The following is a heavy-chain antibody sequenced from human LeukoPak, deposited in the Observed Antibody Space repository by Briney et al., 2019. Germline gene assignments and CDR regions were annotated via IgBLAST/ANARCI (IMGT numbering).Heavy chain of an antibody. V-gene: IGHV4-30-2*01. D-gene: IGHD3-22*01. CDR2: IYHSGST. CDR3: ARTYYYDSSGWPYFDY. J-gene: IGHJ4*02. CDR1: GGSISSGGYS. Sequence: SETLSLTCAVSGGSISSGGYSWSWIRQPPGKGLEWIGYIYHSGSTYYNPSLKSRVTISVDRSKNQFSLKLSSVTAADTAVYYCARTYYYDSSGWPYFDYWGQGTLVTVSS.